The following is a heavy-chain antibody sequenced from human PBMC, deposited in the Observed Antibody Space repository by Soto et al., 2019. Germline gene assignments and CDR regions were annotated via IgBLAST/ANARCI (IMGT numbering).Heavy chain of an antibody. CDR2: IIPIFGTA. J-gene: IGHJ4*02. Sequence: QVQLVQSGAEVKKPGSSVKVSCKASGGTFSSYAISWVRQAPGQGLEWMGGIIPIFGTANYAQKFQGRVTXPXDGXTSTAYMELSSVRSEDTAVYYCASLDVVVTAIGGYWGQGTLVTVSS. D-gene: IGHD2-21*02. V-gene: IGHV1-69*12. CDR1: GGTFSSYA. CDR3: ASLDVVVTAIGGY.